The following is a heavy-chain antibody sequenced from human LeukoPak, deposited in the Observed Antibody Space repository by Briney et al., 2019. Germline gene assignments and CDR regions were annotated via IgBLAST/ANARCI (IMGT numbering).Heavy chain of an antibody. CDR3: AKQVATIGDY. Sequence: GGSLRLSCAASGFTFSTYAMSWVRQAPGKGLEWVSLISGSGGSTYYADSVKGRFTISRDNSKNTLYLQMNSLRGEDTAVYYCAKQVATIGDYWGQGTLVTISS. J-gene: IGHJ4*02. CDR2: ISGSGGST. CDR1: GFTFSTYA. D-gene: IGHD5-12*01. V-gene: IGHV3-23*01.